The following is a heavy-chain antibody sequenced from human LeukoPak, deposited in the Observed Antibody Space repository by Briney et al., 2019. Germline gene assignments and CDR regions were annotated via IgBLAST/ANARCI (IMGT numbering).Heavy chain of an antibody. V-gene: IGHV3-23*01. D-gene: IGHD3-10*01. CDR3: AKLTSASGAYGVDV. CDR1: GFSFSIYA. CDR2: VSGIGGST. Sequence: QPGGSLRLSCAASGFSFSIYAMNWVRQAPGRGLGWVSTVSGIGGSTHYTDSVEGRFTISRDNSKNTVYLQMSSLRAEDTAIYYCAKLTSASGAYGVDVWGQGTTVTVSS. J-gene: IGHJ6*02.